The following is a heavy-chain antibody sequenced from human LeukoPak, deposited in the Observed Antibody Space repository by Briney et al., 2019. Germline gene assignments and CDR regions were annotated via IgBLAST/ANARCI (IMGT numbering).Heavy chain of an antibody. V-gene: IGHV1-2*02. J-gene: IGHJ5*02. D-gene: IGHD3-3*01. CDR1: GYTFTGYY. Sequence: ASVKVSCKASGYTFTGYYMHWVRQAPGQGLEWMGWINPNSGGTNYAQKFQGRVTMTRDTSISTAYMELSRLRSDDTAVYYCARDGFGVVPTNWFDPWGQGTLVTVSS. CDR3: ARDGFGVVPTNWFDP. CDR2: INPNSGGT.